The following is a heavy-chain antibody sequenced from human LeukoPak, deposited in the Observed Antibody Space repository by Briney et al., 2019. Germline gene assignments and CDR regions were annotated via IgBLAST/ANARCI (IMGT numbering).Heavy chain of an antibody. Sequence: SETLSLTCAVYGGSFSGYYWSWIRQPPGKGLEWIGEINHSGSTNYNLSLKSRVTISVDTSKNQFSLKLSSVTAADTAVYYCARQDCSSTSCYLDYWGQGTLVTVSS. CDR2: INHSGST. D-gene: IGHD2-2*01. CDR1: GGSFSGYY. J-gene: IGHJ4*02. V-gene: IGHV4-34*01. CDR3: ARQDCSSTSCYLDY.